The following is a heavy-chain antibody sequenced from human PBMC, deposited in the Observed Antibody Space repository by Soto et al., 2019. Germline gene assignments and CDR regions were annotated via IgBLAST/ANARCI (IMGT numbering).Heavy chain of an antibody. CDR3: ARDTTSDDYGDYRDAFDI. CDR1: GGSFSGYY. CDR2: INHSGST. D-gene: IGHD4-17*01. Sequence: SETLSLTCAVYGGSFSGYYWSWIRQPPGKGLEWIGEINHSGSTNYNPSLKSRVTISVDTSKNQFSLKLSSVTAADTAVYYCARDTTSDDYGDYRDAFDIWGQGTMVTVSS. J-gene: IGHJ3*02. V-gene: IGHV4-34*01.